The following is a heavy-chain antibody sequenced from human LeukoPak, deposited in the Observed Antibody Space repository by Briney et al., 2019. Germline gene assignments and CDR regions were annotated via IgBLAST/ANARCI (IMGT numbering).Heavy chain of an antibody. V-gene: IGHV1-18*01. CDR2: ISAYNGNT. D-gene: IGHD4-23*01. Sequence: ASVKVSCKASGYTFTSYGISWVRQAPGQGLEWMGWISAYNGNTNYAQKLQGRVTMTRNTSISTAYMELSSLRSEDTAVYYCATTGGNSLAAFDIWGQGTMVTVSS. CDR1: GYTFTSYG. J-gene: IGHJ3*02. CDR3: ATTGGNSLAAFDI.